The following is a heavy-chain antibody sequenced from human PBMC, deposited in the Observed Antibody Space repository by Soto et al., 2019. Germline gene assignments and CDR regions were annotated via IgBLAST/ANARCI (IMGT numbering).Heavy chain of an antibody. J-gene: IGHJ4*02. CDR2: IWYDGTNK. Sequence: AVGSLRLSCAASGFTFSTYGMHWVRQAPGKGLEWLAIIWYDGTNKFYADSVKGRFTVSRDNYKNTLYLQMNGLRAEDTAVYYCATDGPRIAVAGTYPDHWGQGTLVTVSS. CDR3: ATDGPRIAVAGTYPDH. V-gene: IGHV3-33*01. D-gene: IGHD6-19*01. CDR1: GFTFSTYG.